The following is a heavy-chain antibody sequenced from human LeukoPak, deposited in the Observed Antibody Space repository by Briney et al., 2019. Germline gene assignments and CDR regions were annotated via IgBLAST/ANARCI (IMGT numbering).Heavy chain of an antibody. V-gene: IGHV4-34*01. Sequence: SETLSLTCAVYGGSFSGYYWSWIRQPPGKGLEWIGEINHSGSTNYNPSLKSRVTISVDTSKNQFSLKLSSVTAADTAVYYCARGRYYDSSGRPYYFDYWGQGTLVTVSS. CDR2: INHSGST. CDR1: GGSFSGYY. D-gene: IGHD3-22*01. J-gene: IGHJ4*02. CDR3: ARGRYYDSSGRPYYFDY.